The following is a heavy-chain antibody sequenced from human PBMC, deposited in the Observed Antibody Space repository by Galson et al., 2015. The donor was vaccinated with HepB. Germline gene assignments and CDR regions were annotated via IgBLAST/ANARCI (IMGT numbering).Heavy chain of an antibody. D-gene: IGHD4-11*01. Sequence: SLRLSCAASGFTISGYSMIWVRQAPWKGLEWVASITGGGNYINYVDSVQDRSTISRDNARNSLFLQMNSLRVDDTAVYYCARVPLQPGYFDLWGRGTLVTVSS. J-gene: IGHJ2*01. CDR2: ITGGGNYI. CDR1: GFTISGYS. V-gene: IGHV3-21*01. CDR3: ARVPLQPGYFDL.